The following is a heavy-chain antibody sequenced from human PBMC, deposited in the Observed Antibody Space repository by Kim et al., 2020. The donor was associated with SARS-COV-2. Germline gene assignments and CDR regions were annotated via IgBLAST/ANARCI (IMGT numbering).Heavy chain of an antibody. Sequence: GGSLRLSCVASGFTLNNYGVHWVRQAPGKGLEWLTFISYGENNKLYSDSVKGRFTIYRDSSKNTVFLQMNSLRPEDTALYYCAKDLAAPRMSPLDNWGQGTLVIVSS. CDR2: ISYGENNK. J-gene: IGHJ4*02. CDR3: AKDLAAPRMSPLDN. V-gene: IGHV3-30*18. CDR1: GFTLNNYG. D-gene: IGHD6-13*01.